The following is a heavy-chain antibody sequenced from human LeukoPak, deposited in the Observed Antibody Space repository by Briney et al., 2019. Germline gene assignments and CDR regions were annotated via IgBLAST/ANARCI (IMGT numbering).Heavy chain of an antibody. CDR2: IRYDGSNK. Sequence: GGSLRLSCAASGFTFSNYGMHWVRQAPGKALEWVTFIRYDGSNKYYTDSVKGRFTISRDNSKNTLYLQMNSLRAEDTAVYYCAKWAIVRGAPDAFDIWGQGTMVTVSS. CDR1: GFTFSNYG. D-gene: IGHD1-26*01. V-gene: IGHV3-30*02. CDR3: AKWAIVRGAPDAFDI. J-gene: IGHJ3*02.